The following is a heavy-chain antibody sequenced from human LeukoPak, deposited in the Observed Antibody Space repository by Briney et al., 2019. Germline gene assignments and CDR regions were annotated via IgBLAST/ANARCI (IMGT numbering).Heavy chain of an antibody. Sequence: GGSLRLSCAASGFTFSNYAMTWVRQAPGKGLECVSVVSGSGGSTYYPDSVKGRFTISRDNSENTLYLQMNNLRAEDTALYYCAKVSCSSTSCFYFDSWGQGTLVTVSS. CDR1: GFTFSNYA. V-gene: IGHV3-23*01. CDR2: VSGSGGST. J-gene: IGHJ4*02. CDR3: AKVSCSSTSCFYFDS. D-gene: IGHD2-2*01.